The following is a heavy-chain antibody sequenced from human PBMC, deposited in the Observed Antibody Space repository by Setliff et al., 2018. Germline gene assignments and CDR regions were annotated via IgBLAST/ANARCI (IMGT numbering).Heavy chain of an antibody. CDR1: GASITSGTYY. D-gene: IGHD2-15*01. CDR3: ARTCSGSGCYAGLES. Sequence: PSETLSLTCTVSGASITSGTYYWGWIRQPPGKGLEWIGRIHYSGTTYSNASLASRLTISVDTSKNQFSLKLTSVTAADTAVYYCARTCSGSGCYAGLESWGQGTPVTVSS. CDR2: IHYSGTT. V-gene: IGHV4-39*01. J-gene: IGHJ4*02.